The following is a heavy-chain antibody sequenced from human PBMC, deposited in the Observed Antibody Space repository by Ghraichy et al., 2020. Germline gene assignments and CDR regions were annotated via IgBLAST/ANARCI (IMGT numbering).Heavy chain of an antibody. D-gene: IGHD2-15*01. J-gene: IGHJ4*02. V-gene: IGHV3-13*01. CDR1: GFTFSSYD. Sequence: GGSLRLSCAASGFTFSSYDMHWVRQATGKGLEWVSAIGTAGDTYYPGSVKGRFTISRENAKNSLYLQMNSLRAGDTAVYYCARGPYCSGGSCYHSGFDYWGQGTLVTVSS. CDR2: IGTAGDT. CDR3: ARGPYCSGGSCYHSGFDY.